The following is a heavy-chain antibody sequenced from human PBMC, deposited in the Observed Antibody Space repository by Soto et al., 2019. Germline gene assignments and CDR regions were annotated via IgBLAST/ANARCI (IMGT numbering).Heavy chain of an antibody. Sequence: QVQLVQSGPEVRKPGASVKVSCKASGYTFTSYGMSWVRQAPGQGLEWLGWIRNYNGNTNYAQKVQDRVTMTTDTSASTTYMELRSLRSDDTAVYYCARGPRYCSSTTCFSGVTWFDPWGQGTLVTVSS. V-gene: IGHV1-18*04. CDR1: GYTFTSYG. J-gene: IGHJ5*02. D-gene: IGHD2-2*01. CDR3: ARGPRYCSSTTCFSGVTWFDP. CDR2: IRNYNGNT.